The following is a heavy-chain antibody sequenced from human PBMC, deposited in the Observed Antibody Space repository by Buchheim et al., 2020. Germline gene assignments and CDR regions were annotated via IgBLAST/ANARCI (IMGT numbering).Heavy chain of an antibody. CDR3: AREDCSGGSCYQYYFDY. CDR2: INPNSGGT. D-gene: IGHD2-15*01. CDR1: GYTFTGYY. J-gene: IGHJ4*02. V-gene: IGHV1-2*04. Sequence: QVQLVQSGAEVKKPGASVKVSCKASGYTFTGYYMHWVRQAPGQGLEWMGWINPNSGGTTYAQKFQGWVTMTRDTSISTAYMELSRLRSDDTAVYYCAREDCSGGSCYQYYFDYWGQGTL.